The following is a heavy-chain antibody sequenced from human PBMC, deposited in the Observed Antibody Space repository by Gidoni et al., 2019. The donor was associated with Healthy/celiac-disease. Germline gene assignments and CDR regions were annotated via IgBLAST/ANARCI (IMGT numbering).Heavy chain of an antibody. D-gene: IGHD2-8*02. Sequence: QVQLVESGGGLVKLGGCRKRCCAASGFTFSSYYMSWISQAPGRGLDWLSFIISSGGTISYADSVKGRFTISRDNAKSSLYLQMNSLRAEDTAVYYCARDLVGYWSDYWGQGTLVTVSS. CDR1: GFTFSSYY. CDR3: ARDLVGYWSDY. J-gene: IGHJ4*02. CDR2: IISSGGTI. V-gene: IGHV3-11*01.